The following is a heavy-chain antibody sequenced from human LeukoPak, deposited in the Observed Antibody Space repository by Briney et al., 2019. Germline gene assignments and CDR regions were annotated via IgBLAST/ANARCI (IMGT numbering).Heavy chain of an antibody. D-gene: IGHD3-10*01. CDR3: VRQASWSFGWYFAL. J-gene: IGHJ2*01. Sequence: SQTLSLTCAISGDSVSRALAGWSWIRQSPSSSLEWLGRTYYASKWSYDYAASVKSRISIIPATSQNQFSLHLNSVTPEDTAVYYCVRQASWSFGWYFALWGRGTLVTVSS. CDR2: TYYASKWSY. V-gene: IGHV6-1*01. CDR1: GDSVSRALAG.